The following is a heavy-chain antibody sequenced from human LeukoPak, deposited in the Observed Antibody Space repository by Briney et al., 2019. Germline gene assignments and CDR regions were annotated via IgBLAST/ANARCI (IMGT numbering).Heavy chain of an antibody. CDR1: GFTLEEYA. CDR3: TKDGRALRTDEPWLDN. D-gene: IGHD6-19*01. CDR2: ISWNGGSI. V-gene: IGHV3-9*01. Sequence: GGSLRLSCVASGFTLEEYAMHWVREVRRKGLEWVSGISWNGGSIGYAYSVRGRFTIARDNDKNSLYLHMKSLRAEDTALYYCTKDGRALRTDEPWLDNWGQGTLVTVS. J-gene: IGHJ4*02.